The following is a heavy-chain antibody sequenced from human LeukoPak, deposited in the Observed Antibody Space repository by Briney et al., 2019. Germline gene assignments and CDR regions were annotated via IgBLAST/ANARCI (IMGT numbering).Heavy chain of an antibody. CDR3: ARLGSSSWTFDY. CDR2: IKQDGSEK. Sequence: GGSLRLSFAASGFTFSSYWMTWVGQPPGKGREGVANIKQDGSEKYYVDSVKGRFTISRDNAKNSLYLQMNSLRAEDTAVYYCARLGSSSWTFDYWGQGTLVTVSS. V-gene: IGHV3-7*03. J-gene: IGHJ4*02. CDR1: GFTFSSYW. D-gene: IGHD6-13*01.